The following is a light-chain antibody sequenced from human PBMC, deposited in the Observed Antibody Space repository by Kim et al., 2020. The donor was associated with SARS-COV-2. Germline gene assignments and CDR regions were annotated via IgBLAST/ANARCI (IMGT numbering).Light chain of an antibody. CDR1: SGSIAITY. CDR3: QSYDSINHWV. V-gene: IGLV6-57*03. Sequence: KPVTISSTPRSGSIAITYVLCYHQRPCTAPTTVIYEDTQIPSGVPDRFSGSIDSSSNSASLTISGLKTEDEADYYCQSYDSINHWVFGGGTQLTVL. CDR2: EDT. J-gene: IGLJ3*02.